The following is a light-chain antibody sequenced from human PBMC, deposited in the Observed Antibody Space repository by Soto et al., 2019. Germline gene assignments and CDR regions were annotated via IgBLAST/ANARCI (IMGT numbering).Light chain of an antibody. V-gene: IGLV2-14*01. Sequence: QSALTQPASVSGSPGQSITISCTGTSSDVGYYNYVSWYQQHPGKAPKLMIFEVNNRPSGVSNRFSGSKSGDTASLTISGLQDEDEADYYCSSYTSSITYVYGTGTKLTVL. CDR1: SSDVGYYNY. CDR3: SSYTSSITYV. J-gene: IGLJ1*01. CDR2: EVN.